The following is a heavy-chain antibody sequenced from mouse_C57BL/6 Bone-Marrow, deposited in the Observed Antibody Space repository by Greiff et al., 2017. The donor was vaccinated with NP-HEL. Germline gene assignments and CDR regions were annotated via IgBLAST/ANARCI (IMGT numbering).Heavy chain of an antibody. CDR2: ISSGGSYT. CDR3: AKRPMITKDYAMDY. V-gene: IGHV5-6*01. CDR1: GFTFSSYG. D-gene: IGHD2-4*01. Sequence: EVQLVESEGDLVKPGGSLKLSCAASGFTFSSYGMSWVRQTPDKRLEWVATISSGGSYTYYPDSVKGRFTISRDNAKNTLYLQRSSLKSEDTAMYYCAKRPMITKDYAMDYWGQGTSVTVSS. J-gene: IGHJ4*01.